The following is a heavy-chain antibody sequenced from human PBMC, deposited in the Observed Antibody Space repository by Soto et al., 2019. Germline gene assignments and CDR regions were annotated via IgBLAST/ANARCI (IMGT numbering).Heavy chain of an antibody. Sequence: QVQLGQSGAEVKKPGSSVKVSCKASGGTFSSFTISWVRQAPGQGLEWMGGIIPIYGTANYAQKFQGRVTIIADASTRTAYMELSSLRSEDTAVYYCAKDRRADWESYYYYAMDVWGQGTTVTVSS. V-gene: IGHV1-69*01. CDR1: GGTFSSFT. J-gene: IGHJ6*02. CDR3: AKDRRADWESYYYYAMDV. CDR2: IIPIYGTA. D-gene: IGHD1-26*01.